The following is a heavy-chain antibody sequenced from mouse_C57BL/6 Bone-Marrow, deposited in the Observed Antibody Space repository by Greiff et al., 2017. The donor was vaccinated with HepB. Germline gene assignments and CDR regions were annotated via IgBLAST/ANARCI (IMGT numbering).Heavy chain of an antibody. J-gene: IGHJ4*01. CDR2: IWSGGST. D-gene: IGHD2-2*01. CDR3: ARNDGRLRRGMDY. V-gene: IGHV2-2*01. Sequence: VKLVESGPGLVQPSQSLSITCTVSGFSLTSYGVHWVRQSPGKGLEWLGVIWSGGSTDYNAAFISRLSISKDNSKSQVFFKMNSLQADDTAIYYCARNDGRLRRGMDYWGQGTSVTVSS. CDR1: GFSLTSYG.